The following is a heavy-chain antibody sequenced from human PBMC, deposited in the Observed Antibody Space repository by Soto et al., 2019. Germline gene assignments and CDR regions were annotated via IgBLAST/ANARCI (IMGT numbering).Heavy chain of an antibody. CDR2: ISSGSDSI. CDR1: GFIFTSYS. CDR3: ARDRSADRFVQYFQH. D-gene: IGHD6-19*01. Sequence: XGSLRLSCAASGFIFTSYSMVGVRLAPGKGLEWVASISSGSDSIFYADSVKGRFTVSRDNAKKSLFLQMNNLRAEDTAVYFCARDRSADRFVQYFQHWGQGTQVTVSS. J-gene: IGHJ1*01. V-gene: IGHV3-21*01.